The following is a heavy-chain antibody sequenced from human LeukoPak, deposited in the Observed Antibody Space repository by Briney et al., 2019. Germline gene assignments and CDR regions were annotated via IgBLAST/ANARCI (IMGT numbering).Heavy chain of an antibody. CDR3: AKDLGDGYNFIDY. D-gene: IGHD5-24*01. Sequence: GGSLRLSCAASGFTFDDYAMHWVRQAPGKGLEWVSLISWDGGSTYYADSVKGRFTISRDNSKNSLYLQMNSLRAEDTASYYCAKDLGDGYNFIDYWGQGTLVTVSS. CDR1: GFTFDDYA. V-gene: IGHV3-43D*03. J-gene: IGHJ4*02. CDR2: ISWDGGST.